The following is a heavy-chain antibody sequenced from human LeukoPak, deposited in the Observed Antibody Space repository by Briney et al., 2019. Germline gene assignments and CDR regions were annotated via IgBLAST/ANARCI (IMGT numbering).Heavy chain of an antibody. D-gene: IGHD2-8*02. CDR2: ISGSGDII. V-gene: IGHV3-23*01. CDR1: GFTFSSYA. CDR3: AKDVRGGCTGPTCHY. Sequence: GGSLRLSCAASGFTFSSYATSWVRQAPGKGLEWISDISGSGDIIDYANSVKGRFTISRDNSENTVYLQMNSLRAEDTAVYYCAKDVRGGCTGPTCHYWGQGTLVTVSS. J-gene: IGHJ4*02.